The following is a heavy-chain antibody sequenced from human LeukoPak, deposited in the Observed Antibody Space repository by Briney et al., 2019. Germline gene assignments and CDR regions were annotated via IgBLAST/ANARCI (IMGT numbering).Heavy chain of an antibody. CDR3: ARDSVIVSRPGGFYYYYYMDV. V-gene: IGHV3-30*04. D-gene: IGHD3-22*01. CDR1: GFTFSSYA. CDR2: ISYDGSNK. J-gene: IGHJ6*03. Sequence: GGSLRLSCAASGFTFSSYAMHWVRQAPGKGLEWVAVISYDGSNKYYADSVKGRFTISRDNSKNTLYLQMNSLRAEDTAVYYCARDSVIVSRPGGFYYYYYMDVWAKGPRSPSP.